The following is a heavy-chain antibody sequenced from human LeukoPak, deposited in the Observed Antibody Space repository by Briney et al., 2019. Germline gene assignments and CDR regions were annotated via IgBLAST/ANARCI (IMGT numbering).Heavy chain of an antibody. Sequence: GWSLILPWSACGFKVSSVFIGGRRLTQEKGLEWVSLIQSGGSTFYADSVQGRFTISRDNSKNMLYLQMNSLRAEDTAVYYCARGLSDNTQPFDPWGQGTLVTVSS. D-gene: IGHD2-2*02. CDR1: GFKVSSVF. V-gene: IGHV3-66*01. CDR3: ARGLSDNTQPFDP. J-gene: IGHJ5*02. CDR2: IQSGGST.